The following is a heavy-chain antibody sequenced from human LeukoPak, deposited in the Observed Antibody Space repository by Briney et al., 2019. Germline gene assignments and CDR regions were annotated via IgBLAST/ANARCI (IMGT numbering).Heavy chain of an antibody. D-gene: IGHD6-13*01. CDR3: ARRSPASSDLYYYYDMDV. CDR2: INPNSCGT. J-gene: IGHJ6*02. CDR1: GYTFTDYY. V-gene: IGHV1-2*02. Sequence: ASVKVSCKASGYTFTDYYMHWVRQAPGQGLEWMGWINPNSCGTNYPQKFQGRVTITRDTSISTAYMELSRLRSDDTAVYYCARRSPASSDLYYYYDMDVWGQGTTVTVSS.